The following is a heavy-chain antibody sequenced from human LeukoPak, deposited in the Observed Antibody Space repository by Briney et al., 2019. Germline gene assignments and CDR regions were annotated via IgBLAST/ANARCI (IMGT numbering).Heavy chain of an antibody. CDR2: IKSKSDGETR. J-gene: IGHJ4*02. CDR3: TSRNYDYVRN. CDR1: GFTFSYGW. Sequence: GGSLRLSCTASGFTFSYGWMNWVRQAPGKGLEWVARIKSKSDGETRDYAAPVKGRFAVSRDDSKNTLYLQMDSLKIEDTAVYYCTSRNYDYVRNGGQGTLVTVSP. D-gene: IGHD3-16*01. V-gene: IGHV3-15*01.